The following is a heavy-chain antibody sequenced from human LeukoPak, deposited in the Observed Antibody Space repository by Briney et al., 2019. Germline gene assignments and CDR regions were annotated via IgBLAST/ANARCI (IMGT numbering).Heavy chain of an antibody. Sequence: GGSLRLSCAASGLTFSSYGMHWVRQAPGKGLEWVAVISYDGSNKYYADSVKGRFTISRDNSKNTLYLQMNSLRSEDTAVYYCARTYYDILTGYPNYYYHYGMDVWGQGTTVTVSS. CDR2: ISYDGSNK. J-gene: IGHJ6*02. V-gene: IGHV3-30*03. CDR1: GLTFSSYG. CDR3: ARTYYDILTGYPNYYYHYGMDV. D-gene: IGHD3-9*01.